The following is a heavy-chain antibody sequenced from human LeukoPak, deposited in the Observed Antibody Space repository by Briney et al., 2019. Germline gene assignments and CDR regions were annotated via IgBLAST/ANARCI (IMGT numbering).Heavy chain of an antibody. V-gene: IGHV4-4*09. J-gene: IGHJ5*02. CDR2: IYHSGNT. Sequence: SETLSLTCNVSGASMSSNYWSWIRQPPGKGLEWIGYIYHSGNTNYSPSLESRVTMSVDESKNQFSLRVHFVSAADTAVYYCASTRRAAVAGRFDPWGQGTLVTVSS. CDR1: GASMSSNY. D-gene: IGHD6-19*01. CDR3: ASTRRAAVAGRFDP.